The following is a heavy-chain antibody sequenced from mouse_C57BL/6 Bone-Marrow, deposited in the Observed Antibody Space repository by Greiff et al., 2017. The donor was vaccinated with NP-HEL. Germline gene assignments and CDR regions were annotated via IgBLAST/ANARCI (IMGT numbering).Heavy chain of an antibody. CDR2: IDPNSGGT. CDR3: ARRGISLYDYPAWFAY. V-gene: IGHV1-72*01. J-gene: IGHJ3*01. Sequence: VQLQQPGAELVKPGASVKLSCKASGYTFTSYWMHWVKQRPGRGLEWIGRIDPNSGGTKYNEKFKSKATLTVDKPSSTAYMQLSSLTSEDSAVYYCARRGISLYDYPAWFAYWGQGTLVTVSA. CDR1: GYTFTSYW. D-gene: IGHD2-4*01.